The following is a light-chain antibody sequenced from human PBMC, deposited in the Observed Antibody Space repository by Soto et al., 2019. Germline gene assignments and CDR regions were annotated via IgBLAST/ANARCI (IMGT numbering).Light chain of an antibody. CDR3: QQSYSTWCT. Sequence: DIQMTQSPSSLSASVGDRVTITCRASQNISTFLNWDQQEPGKAPKLLIYAASSLQGGVTSRFSGSGSVTDFTLTITSLQPEDFASYYGQQSYSTWCTFGQGTKLEIK. CDR1: QNISTF. J-gene: IGKJ2*02. V-gene: IGKV1-39*01. CDR2: AAS.